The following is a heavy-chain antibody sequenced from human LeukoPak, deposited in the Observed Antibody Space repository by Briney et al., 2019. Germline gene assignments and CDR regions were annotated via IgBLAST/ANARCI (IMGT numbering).Heavy chain of an antibody. CDR1: GFTFSGFY. J-gene: IGHJ5*02. CDR2: ISDRSTYT. CDR3: ARERRYCSGSSCSNWFDP. V-gene: IGHV3-11*06. Sequence: GGSLRLSCAVSGFTFSGFYMSWIRQTPGRGLEWVSYISDRSTYTNYADSVKGRFTISRDNAGNSLYLQMSSLRAEDTAVYYCARERRYCSGSSCSNWFDPWGQGTLVTVSS. D-gene: IGHD2-15*01.